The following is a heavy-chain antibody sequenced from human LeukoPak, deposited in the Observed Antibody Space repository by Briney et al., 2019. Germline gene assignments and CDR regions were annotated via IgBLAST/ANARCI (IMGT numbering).Heavy chain of an antibody. D-gene: IGHD5-24*01. V-gene: IGHV4-61*05. CDR1: GGSISSSSYY. Sequence: SETLSLTCTVSGGSISSSSYYWGWIRQSPGKGLEWIGYIYYSGSTNYNPSLRSRVTISVDTSKNQFFLILSSVTAADTAVYYCARVRDGYNYGGFDYWGQGTLVTVSS. CDR2: IYYSGST. CDR3: ARVRDGYNYGGFDY. J-gene: IGHJ4*02.